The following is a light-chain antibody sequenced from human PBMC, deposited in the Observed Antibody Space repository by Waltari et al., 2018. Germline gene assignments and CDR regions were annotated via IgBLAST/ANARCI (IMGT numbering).Light chain of an antibody. CDR1: QSVSRY. V-gene: IGKV3-11*01. Sequence: EIVLTQSPVTLSLSPGERATLSCRASQSVSRYLAWYQQKPGQAPRPLTDDTFSRASGIPARFSGSGSGTDFTLTISSLEPEDFAVYYCLHRSNWPPLFTFGPGTKVDIK. J-gene: IGKJ3*01. CDR3: LHRSNWPPLFT. CDR2: DTF.